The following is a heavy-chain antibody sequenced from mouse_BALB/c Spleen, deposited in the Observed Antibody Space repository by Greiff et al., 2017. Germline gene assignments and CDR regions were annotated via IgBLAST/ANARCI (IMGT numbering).Heavy chain of an antibody. CDR3: ARAHYYGWGYFDY. J-gene: IGHJ2*01. D-gene: IGHD1-2*01. CDR1: GYSITSGYY. Sequence: EVKLVESGPGLVKPSQSLSLTCSVTGYSITSGYYWNWIRQFPGNKLEWMGYISYDGSNNYNPSLKNRISITRDTSKNQFFLKLNSVTTEDTATYYCARAHYYGWGYFDYWGQGTTLTVSS. CDR2: ISYDGSN. V-gene: IGHV3-6*02.